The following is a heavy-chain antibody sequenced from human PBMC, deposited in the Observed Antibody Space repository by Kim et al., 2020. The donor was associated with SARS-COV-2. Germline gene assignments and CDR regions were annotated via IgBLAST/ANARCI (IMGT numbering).Heavy chain of an antibody. CDR3: ARVASYGDYIDY. V-gene: IGHV4-30-2*01. CDR2: IYHSGST. D-gene: IGHD4-17*01. J-gene: IGHJ4*02. Sequence: SETLSLTCAVSGGSISSGGYSWSWIRQPPGKGLEWIGYIYHSGSTYYNPSLKSRVTISVDRSKNQFSLKLSSVTAADTAGYCCARVASYGDYIDYWGQGT. CDR1: GGSISSGGYS.